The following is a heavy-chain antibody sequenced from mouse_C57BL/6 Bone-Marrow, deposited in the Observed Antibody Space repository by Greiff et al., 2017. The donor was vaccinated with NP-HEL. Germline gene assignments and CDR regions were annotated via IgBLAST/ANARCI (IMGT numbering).Heavy chain of an antibody. J-gene: IGHJ2*01. V-gene: IGHV1-81*01. CDR2: IYPRSGNP. Sequence: QVQLQQSGAELARPGASVKLSCKASGYTFTSYGISWVKQRTGQGLEWIGEIYPRSGNPYYNEKFKGKATLTADKSSSTAYMELRILTSEDSAVYFCARFDYYGSSYGGYWGQGTTLTVSS. CDR3: ARFDYYGSSYGGY. D-gene: IGHD1-1*01. CDR1: GYTFTSYG.